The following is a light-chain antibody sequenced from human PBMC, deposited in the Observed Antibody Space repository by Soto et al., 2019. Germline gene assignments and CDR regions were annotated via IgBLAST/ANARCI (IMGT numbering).Light chain of an antibody. J-gene: IGKJ4*01. CDR3: QQSFSSLLS. Sequence: DIQMTQSPSSLSASVGDRVTITCRASQTISTYVTWYQQKPGKAPKALISDASTLQSGVPSRFSGSGSGTDLTLIISSLQPEDIATYYCQQSFSSLLSFGGGTQVEIK. V-gene: IGKV1-39*01. CDR2: DAS. CDR1: QTISTY.